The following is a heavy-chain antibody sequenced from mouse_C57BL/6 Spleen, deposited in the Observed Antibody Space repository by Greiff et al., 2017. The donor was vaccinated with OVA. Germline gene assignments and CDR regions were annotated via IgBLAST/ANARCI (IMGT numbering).Heavy chain of an antibody. Sequence: QVQLKQSGAELVKPGASVKISCKASGYAFSSYWMNWVKQRPGKGLEWIGQIYPGDGDTNYNGKFKGKATLTADKSSSTADMQLSSLTSEDSAVYFCARSTTSHYFDYWGQGTTLTVSS. D-gene: IGHD1-1*01. J-gene: IGHJ2*01. CDR1: GYAFSSYW. V-gene: IGHV1-80*01. CDR3: ARSTTSHYFDY. CDR2: IYPGDGDT.